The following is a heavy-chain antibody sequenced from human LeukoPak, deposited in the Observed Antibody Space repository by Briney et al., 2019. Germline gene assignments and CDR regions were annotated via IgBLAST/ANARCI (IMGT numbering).Heavy chain of an antibody. V-gene: IGHV4-34*01. D-gene: IGHD3-16*01. CDR1: GGSFSGYY. CDR2: INHSGST. J-gene: IGHJ5*02. Sequence: PSETLSLTCAVYGGSFSGYYWSWIRQPPGKGLEWIGEINHSGSTNYNPSLKSRVTISVDTSKNQFSLKLSSVTAADTAVYYCARGRRAGGFGFDPWGQGTLVTASS. CDR3: ARGRRAGGFGFDP.